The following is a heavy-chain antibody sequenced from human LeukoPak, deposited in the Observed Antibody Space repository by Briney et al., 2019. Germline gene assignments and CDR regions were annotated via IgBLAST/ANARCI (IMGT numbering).Heavy chain of an antibody. CDR2: IYYTGNT. CDR3: TRLRDGTPGDY. V-gene: IGHV4-39*01. J-gene: IGHJ4*02. Sequence: PSETLSLTCPVSGGSISNSLYHWGWVRQPPGEGLEWIGSIYYTGNTYYNPSLKGRVTISVDTSNNQFSLKLSSVIAADTAVYYCTRLRDGTPGDYWGQGTLVIVSS. D-gene: IGHD1-14*01. CDR1: GGSISNSLYH.